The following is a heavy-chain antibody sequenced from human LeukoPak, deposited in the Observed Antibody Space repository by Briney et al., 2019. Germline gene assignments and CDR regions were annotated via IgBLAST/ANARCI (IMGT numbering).Heavy chain of an antibody. CDR1: GFTVSSNY. Sequence: PGGSLRLSCAAPGFTVSSNYMSWVRQAPGKGLEWISVIYSGGSTYYADSVKGRFTIFRDTSKSTLYLQMGSLGAEDMAVYYCARVSTFHFDSSLDYWGQGALVTVSS. V-gene: IGHV3-53*05. J-gene: IGHJ4*02. CDR2: IYSGGST. D-gene: IGHD3-22*01. CDR3: ARVSTFHFDSSLDY.